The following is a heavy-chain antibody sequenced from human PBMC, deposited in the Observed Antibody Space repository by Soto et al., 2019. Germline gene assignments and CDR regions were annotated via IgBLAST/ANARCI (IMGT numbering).Heavy chain of an antibody. D-gene: IGHD1-7*01. CDR3: ARSLFLASTDTGTFDY. CDR1: RFTFSSYA. CDR2: ISGGGNDA. J-gene: IGHJ4*02. Sequence: GGSLRLSCAASRFTFSSYAMSWVRQAPGKGLEWVSSISGGGNDAYYADSVKGRFTISRDNSQNTLYLQMSSLRADDTAVYYCARSLFLASTDTGTFDYWGQGALVTVSS. V-gene: IGHV3-23*01.